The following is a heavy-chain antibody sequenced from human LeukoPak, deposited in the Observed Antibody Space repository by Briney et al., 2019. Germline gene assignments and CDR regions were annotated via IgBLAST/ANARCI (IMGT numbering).Heavy chain of an antibody. Sequence: GGSLRLSCAASGFTFSSYSMNWVRQAPGKGLEWVSYISSSSSTIYYADSMKGRFTISRDNAKNSLYLQMNSLRAEDTAVYYCARDRGSWLRDYWGQGTLVTVSS. J-gene: IGHJ4*02. CDR3: ARDRGSWLRDY. CDR2: ISSSSSTI. D-gene: IGHD3-22*01. V-gene: IGHV3-48*01. CDR1: GFTFSSYS.